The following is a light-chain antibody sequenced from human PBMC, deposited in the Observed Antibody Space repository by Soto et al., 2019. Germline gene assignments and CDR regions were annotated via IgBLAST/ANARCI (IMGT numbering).Light chain of an antibody. CDR1: SSDVGGYNH. Sequence: QSALTQPASVSGSPGQSITISCTGSSSDVGGYNHVSWYQQHPGKAPKLMIYEVSNRPSGVSNRFSGSKSGNTASLTISGLQAEDETDYYCFSYTSSGTYVFGTGTKVTVL. CDR3: FSYTSSGTYV. V-gene: IGLV2-14*01. CDR2: EVS. J-gene: IGLJ1*01.